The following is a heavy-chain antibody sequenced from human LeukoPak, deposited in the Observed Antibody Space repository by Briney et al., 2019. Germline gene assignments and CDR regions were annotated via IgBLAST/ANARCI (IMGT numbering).Heavy chain of an antibody. D-gene: IGHD2-8*01. Sequence: ASVKVSCKTSGYSENFYGITWVRQVAGQGLEWMGWISAQHGQTEYAPNSQDRVTMTTDTYTNTAYMELRSLRSDDTAVYYCARLIGYYYYYMDVWGKGTTVTISS. CDR3: ARLIGYYYYYMDV. J-gene: IGHJ6*03. CDR1: GYSENFYG. CDR2: ISAQHGQT. V-gene: IGHV1-18*01.